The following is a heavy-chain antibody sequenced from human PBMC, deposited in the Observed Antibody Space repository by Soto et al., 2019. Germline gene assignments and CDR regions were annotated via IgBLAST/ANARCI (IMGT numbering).Heavy chain of an antibody. Sequence: QVTLKESGPVLVKPTETLTLRCTVSGLSITDSEMGVSWIRQPPGQPLEWLAHIDSSGEKSSRTFLKSRLAISKDPSKSQIVLTMTNMDPADTATYYCARRHLAVAVSPWFDPWGQGIPVTVSS. V-gene: IGHV2-26*01. CDR3: ARRHLAVAVSPWFDP. CDR2: IDSSGEK. CDR1: GLSITDSEMG. J-gene: IGHJ5*02. D-gene: IGHD6-19*01.